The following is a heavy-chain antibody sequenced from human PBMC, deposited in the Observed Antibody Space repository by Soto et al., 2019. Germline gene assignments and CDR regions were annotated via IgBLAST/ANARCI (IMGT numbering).Heavy chain of an antibody. CDR1: GFTFSSYG. CDR2: ISYDGSNK. Sequence: GGSLRLSCAASGFTFSSYGMHWVRQAPGKGLEWVAVISYDGSNKYYADSVKGRFTISRDNSKNTLYLQMNSLRAEDTAVYYCAKDRRFPDDVFDFWGQGTMVTVSS. V-gene: IGHV3-30*18. CDR3: AKDRRFPDDVFDF. J-gene: IGHJ3*01.